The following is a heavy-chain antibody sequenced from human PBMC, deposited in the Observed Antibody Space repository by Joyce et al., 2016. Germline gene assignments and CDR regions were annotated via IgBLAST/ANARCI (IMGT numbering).Heavy chain of an antibody. J-gene: IGHJ6*02. CDR3: ARGSSLFLGWDV. D-gene: IGHD2-21*01. V-gene: IGHV3-7*01. CDR2: IKEDGSEN. Sequence: EMQLVESGGGLVQPGGSLRLSCAASGVNFSDYCRGWVRQAPGKGLEWVANIKEDGSENYYVDSGKGRITISRDNAKMSLYLEMNPLRAEDTAIYYCARGSSLFLGWDVWGQGTTVTVSS. CDR1: GVNFSDYC.